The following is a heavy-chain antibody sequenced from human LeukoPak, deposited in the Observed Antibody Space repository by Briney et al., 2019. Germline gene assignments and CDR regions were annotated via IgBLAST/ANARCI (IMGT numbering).Heavy chain of an antibody. V-gene: IGHV1-69*13. CDR3: ARDLGYYDSSGYALDY. D-gene: IGHD3-22*01. Sequence: GASVKVSCKASGGTFSSYAISWVRQAPGQGLEWMGGIIPIFGTANYAQKFQGRVTITADESTSTAYMELSSLRSEDTAVYYCARDLGYYDSSGYALDYWGQGTLVTVSS. CDR1: GGTFSSYA. J-gene: IGHJ4*02. CDR2: IIPIFGTA.